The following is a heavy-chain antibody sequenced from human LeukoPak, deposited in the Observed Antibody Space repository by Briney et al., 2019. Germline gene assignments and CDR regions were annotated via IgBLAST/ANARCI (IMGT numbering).Heavy chain of an antibody. V-gene: IGHV4-59*01. CDR3: ARGSEPYYYDSSGYYYFDY. CDR2: IYYSGST. D-gene: IGHD3-22*01. CDR1: GGSICSYY. J-gene: IGHJ4*02. Sequence: PSETLSLTCTVSGGSICSYYWSWIRQPPGKGLEWIGYIYYSGSTNYNPSLKSRVTISVDTSKNQFSLKLSSVTAADTAVYYCARGSEPYYYDSSGYYYFDYWGQGTLVTVSS.